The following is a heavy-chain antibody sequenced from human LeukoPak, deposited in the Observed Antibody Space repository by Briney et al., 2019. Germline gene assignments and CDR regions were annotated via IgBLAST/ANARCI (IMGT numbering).Heavy chain of an antibody. CDR1: GGSISSGGYS. D-gene: IGHD3-9*01. CDR3: ARETPPYYDILTGYNWFDP. CDR2: IYHNGNT. J-gene: IGHJ5*02. Sequence: SETLSLTCAVSGGSISSGGYSWSWIRQPPGKGLEWIGYIYHNGNTYYSPSLKSRVTISVDRSKNQLSLKLSSVTAADTAVYYCARETPPYYDILTGYNWFDPWGQGTLVTVSS. V-gene: IGHV4-30-2*01.